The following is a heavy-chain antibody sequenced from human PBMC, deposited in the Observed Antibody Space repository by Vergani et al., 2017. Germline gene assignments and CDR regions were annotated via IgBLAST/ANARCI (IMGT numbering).Heavy chain of an antibody. V-gene: IGHV3-15*01. J-gene: IGHJ4*02. CDR2: IKSKTDGGTT. D-gene: IGHD6-19*01. CDR1: GFTFSNAW. CDR3: TTGLGR. Sequence: EVQLVESGGGLVKPGGSLRLSCAASGFTFSNAWMSWVRQAPGKGLEWGGRIKSKTDGGTTDYAAPVKGRFTISREDSKNTLYLQMNSLKTEDKAVYYCTTGLGRWGQGTLVTVSS.